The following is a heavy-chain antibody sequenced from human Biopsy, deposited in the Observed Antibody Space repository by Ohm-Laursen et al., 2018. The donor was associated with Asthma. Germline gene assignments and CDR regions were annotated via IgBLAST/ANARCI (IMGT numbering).Heavy chain of an antibody. CDR1: VFAGSRGH. V-gene: IGHV3-53*01. J-gene: IGHJ4*02. CDR3: ARGDTSNWSHYYFDY. Sequence: SLRLSCSASVFAGSRGHMFWVRQAPGKAREWVSGIYSGGTSHTADSVRGRFTISRDYSKNTLYLQMHSLRAEDTAVYYCARGDTSNWSHYYFDYWGQGTLVTVSS. D-gene: IGHD1-20*01. CDR2: IYSGGTS.